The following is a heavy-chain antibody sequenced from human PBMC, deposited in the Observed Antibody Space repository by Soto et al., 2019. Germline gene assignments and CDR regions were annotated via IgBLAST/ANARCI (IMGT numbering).Heavy chain of an antibody. CDR1: GFTFTDFS. CDR2: INTHNGHT. CDR3: ARTDIWAY. Sequence: QVQLVQSGPEVKKPGASVKVSCKTSGFTFTDFSMHWVRQAPGQRLQWMGWINTHNGHTQYSPRSADRVPMSTDPATSTAHMELKGLRSDDTAIYYCARTDIWAYWGQGTLVTVSS. J-gene: IGHJ4*02. V-gene: IGHV1-18*04. D-gene: IGHD2-15*01.